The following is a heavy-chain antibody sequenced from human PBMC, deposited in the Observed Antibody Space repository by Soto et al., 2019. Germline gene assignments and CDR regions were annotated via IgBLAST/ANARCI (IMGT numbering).Heavy chain of an antibody. CDR2: SSNSGTFA. Sequence: GGSLRLSCAASGFTCNEYYMGWIRQAPGKGLEWISYSSNSGTFARYADSVKGRFSISRDNAKNSLYLQINSLRGDDTAIYYCARSGDNYNLLDYWGQGT. V-gene: IGHV3-11*06. CDR1: GFTCNEYY. J-gene: IGHJ4*02. D-gene: IGHD1-1*01. CDR3: ARSGDNYNLLDY.